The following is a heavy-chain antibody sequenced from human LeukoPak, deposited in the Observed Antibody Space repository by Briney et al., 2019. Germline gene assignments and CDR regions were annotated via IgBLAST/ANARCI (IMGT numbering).Heavy chain of an antibody. D-gene: IGHD2-21*02. V-gene: IGHV3-30*04. CDR1: GFTFGSYA. Sequence: GGSLRLSCAASGFTFGSYAMHWVRQAPGKGLEWVAVISYDGSNKYYADSVKGRFTISRDNSKNTLYLQMNSLRAEDTAVYYCARAIPSPYCGGDCYSGAFDYWGQGTLVTVSS. CDR2: ISYDGSNK. CDR3: ARAIPSPYCGGDCYSGAFDY. J-gene: IGHJ4*02.